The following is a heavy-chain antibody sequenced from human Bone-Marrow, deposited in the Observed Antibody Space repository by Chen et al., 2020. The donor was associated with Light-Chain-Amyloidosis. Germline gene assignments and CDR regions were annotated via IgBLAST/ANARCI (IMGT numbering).Heavy chain of an antibody. V-gene: IGHV3-11*01. J-gene: IGHJ4*02. Sequence: QVQLVESGGGMVKPGGSLSLSRAATGFTFSDYYMSWTRQATGKGLEWVSYISSSSSTIYYADAVKGRFTISRDNAKNSLYLQMNSLRAEDTAVYYCARDFKAGYSSGRGYFDYWGQGTLVTGSS. CDR1: GFTFSDYY. D-gene: IGHD6-19*01. CDR3: ARDFKAGYSSGRGYFDY. CDR2: ISSSSSTI.